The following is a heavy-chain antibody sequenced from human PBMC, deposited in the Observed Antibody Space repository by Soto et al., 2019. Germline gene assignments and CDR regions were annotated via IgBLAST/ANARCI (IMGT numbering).Heavy chain of an antibody. CDR2: ISWNGGSI. CDR1: GFTFDDYA. Sequence: EVQLVESGGGLVQPGRSLRLSCAASGFTFDDYAMHWVRQAPGKGLEWVAGISWNGGSIGYADSVKGRFTISRDNAKNSLYLQMNSLRAEDTALYYCAKRGYCSSTSCYGALYGMDVWGQGTTVTVSS. D-gene: IGHD2-2*01. V-gene: IGHV3-9*01. CDR3: AKRGYCSSTSCYGALYGMDV. J-gene: IGHJ6*02.